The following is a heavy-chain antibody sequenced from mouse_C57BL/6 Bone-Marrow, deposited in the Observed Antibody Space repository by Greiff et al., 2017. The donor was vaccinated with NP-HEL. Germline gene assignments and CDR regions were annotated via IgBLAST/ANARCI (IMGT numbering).Heavy chain of an antibody. CDR2: IDPENGDT. CDR3: TTGGYYSNYVGTWFAY. J-gene: IGHJ3*01. CDR1: GFNIKDDY. Sequence: EVQRVESGAELVRPGASVKLSCTASGFNIKDDYMHWVKQRPEQGLEWIGWIDPENGDTEYASKFQGKATITADTSSNTAYLQLSSLTSEDTAVYYCTTGGYYSNYVGTWFAYWGQGTLVTVSA. V-gene: IGHV14-4*01. D-gene: IGHD2-5*01.